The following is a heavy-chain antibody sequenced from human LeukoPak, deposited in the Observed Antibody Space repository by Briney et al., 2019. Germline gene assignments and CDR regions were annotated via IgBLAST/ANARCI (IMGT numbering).Heavy chain of an antibody. D-gene: IGHD6-19*01. Sequence: SVKVSCKASGGTFSSYAISWVRQAPGQGLEWMGGIIPIFGTANYAQKFQGRVTITADESTSTAYMELSSLRSEDTAVYYCASRLEYSSGGVDYWGQGTLVTVSS. CDR3: ASRLEYSSGGVDY. J-gene: IGHJ4*02. CDR1: GGTFSSYA. V-gene: IGHV1-69*13. CDR2: IIPIFGTA.